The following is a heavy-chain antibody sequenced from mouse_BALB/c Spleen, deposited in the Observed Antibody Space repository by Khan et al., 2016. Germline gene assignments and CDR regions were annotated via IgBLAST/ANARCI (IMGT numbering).Heavy chain of an antibody. V-gene: IGHV1-4*01. CDR1: GYIFTSYT. CDR2: INPDSAYT. D-gene: IGHD2-1*01. CDR3: ACEETNYALFDY. J-gene: IGHJ2*01. Sequence: QVQLKQSGAELARPGAAMKMSCKTSGYIFTSYTIQWIKQRPGQGLEWIGYINPDSAYTDYNQSFKDKATLTADTSSSPAYMQLSSLTSEDSAVYDCACEETNYALFDYWGQGTTLTVSS.